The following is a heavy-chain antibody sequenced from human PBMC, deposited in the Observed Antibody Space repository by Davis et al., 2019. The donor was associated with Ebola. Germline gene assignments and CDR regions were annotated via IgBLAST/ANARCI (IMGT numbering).Heavy chain of an antibody. Sequence: GESLKISCAASGFTFSSYGMHWVRQAPGKGLEWVAVIWYDGSNTYYADSVKGRFTISRDNSKNTLYLQMNSLRAEDTAVYYCATPIVVVTGGVRNYWGQGTLVTVSS. CDR3: ATPIVVVTGGVRNY. D-gene: IGHD2-21*02. CDR1: GFTFSSYG. J-gene: IGHJ4*02. CDR2: IWYDGSNT. V-gene: IGHV3-33*08.